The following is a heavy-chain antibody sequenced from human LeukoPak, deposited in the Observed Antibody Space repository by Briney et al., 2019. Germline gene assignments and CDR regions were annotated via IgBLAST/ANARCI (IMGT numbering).Heavy chain of an antibody. V-gene: IGHV4-34*01. Sequence: SETLSLTCAVYGGSFSGYYWSWIRQPPGKGLEWIGEIDHSGNTNYNPSLKSRGTISVDTSKNQFSLILSSVTAADTAVFYWARRTLLWFGDSELDSWGQGTLVTVSS. D-gene: IGHD3-10*01. J-gene: IGHJ4*02. CDR3: ARRTLLWFGDSELDS. CDR2: IDHSGNT. CDR1: GGSFSGYY.